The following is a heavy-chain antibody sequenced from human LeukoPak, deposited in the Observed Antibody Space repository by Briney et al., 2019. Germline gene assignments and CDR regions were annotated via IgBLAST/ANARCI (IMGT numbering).Heavy chain of an antibody. CDR1: GFTFSDYY. V-gene: IGHV3-11*05. CDR3: ARVPSSAWFDP. Sequence: GGSLRLSCAASGFTFSDYYMIWIRQAPGKGLEWVSYISTSSYTNYADSVKGRFTISRDNAKNSLYLQMNSLRPEDTAVYYCARVPSSAWFDPWGQGTLVTVSS. J-gene: IGHJ5*02. CDR2: ISTSSYT.